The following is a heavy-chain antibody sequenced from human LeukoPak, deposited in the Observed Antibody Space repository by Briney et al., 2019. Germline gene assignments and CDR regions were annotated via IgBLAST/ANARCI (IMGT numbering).Heavy chain of an antibody. Sequence: GGSLRLSRAASGFTFTNYWMSWVRQAPGKGLESVANINQDGTDTNYVDSVKGRFTISRDNAKNSVYLQMNGLRAEDTAVYYCAKGLAAAIFGGGDYWGQGTLVTVSS. CDR1: GFTFTNYW. CDR2: INQDGTDT. J-gene: IGHJ4*02. V-gene: IGHV3-7*01. CDR3: AKGLAAAIFGGGDY. D-gene: IGHD3-3*01.